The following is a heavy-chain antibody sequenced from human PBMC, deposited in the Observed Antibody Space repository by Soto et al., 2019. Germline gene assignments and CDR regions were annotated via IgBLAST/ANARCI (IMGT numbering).Heavy chain of an antibody. CDR3: ARGPIAAAGYFDY. CDR2: ISSSSSYI. D-gene: IGHD6-13*01. Sequence: TGGSLRLSCAASGFTFSSYSMNWVRQAPVKGLEWVSSISSSSSYIYYADSVKGRFTISRDNAKNSLYLQMNSLRAEDTAVYYCARGPIAAAGYFDYWGQGTLVTVSS. J-gene: IGHJ4*02. CDR1: GFTFSSYS. V-gene: IGHV3-21*01.